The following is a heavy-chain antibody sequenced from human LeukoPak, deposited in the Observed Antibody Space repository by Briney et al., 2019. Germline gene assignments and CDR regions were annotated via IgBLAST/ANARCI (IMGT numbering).Heavy chain of an antibody. CDR3: VRSPYYYYHMDV. Sequence: SETLSLTCAVSGYSFTSGYSWGWFRQPPGKGLEWIGTIYHSGSTYYNPSLKSRVILSVDTSKNQFSLKLSSVTAADTAVYYCVRSPYYYYHMDVWGKGTSVTVSS. CDR2: IYHSGST. CDR1: GYSFTSGYS. J-gene: IGHJ6*03. V-gene: IGHV4-38-2*01.